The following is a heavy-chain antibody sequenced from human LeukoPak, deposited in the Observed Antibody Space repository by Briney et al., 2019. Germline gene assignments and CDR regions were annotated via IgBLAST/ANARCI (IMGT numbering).Heavy chain of an antibody. J-gene: IGHJ6*03. V-gene: IGHV4-61*05. D-gene: IGHD3-10*01. Sequence: SETLSLTCTVSGGSISSSSFYWGWIRQPPGKGLEWIGRIYTSGSTNYNPSLKSRVTMSVDTSKNQFSLKLSSVTAADTAVYYCARVVGVLWLDYMDVWGKGTTVTIPS. CDR3: ARVVGVLWLDYMDV. CDR2: IYTSGST. CDR1: GGSISSSSFY.